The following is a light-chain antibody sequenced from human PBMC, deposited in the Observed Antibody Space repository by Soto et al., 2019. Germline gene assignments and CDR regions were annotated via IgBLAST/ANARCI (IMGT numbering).Light chain of an antibody. CDR1: QTVSRH. Sequence: EILMTQSPGTLSVSPGERATLSCRASQTVSRHLAWYQQKPGQAPRLLIFGASTRATGIPDRFSGSGSGTDFTLTISFLQSEDFAVYYCQQYNTWPLITFGPGTRMEIK. CDR3: QQYNTWPLIT. J-gene: IGKJ5*01. CDR2: GAS. V-gene: IGKV3-15*01.